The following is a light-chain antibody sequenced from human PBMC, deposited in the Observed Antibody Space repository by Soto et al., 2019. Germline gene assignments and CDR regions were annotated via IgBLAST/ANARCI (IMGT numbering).Light chain of an antibody. CDR3: SSYTGSSTYVV. Sequence: QSALTQPASVSGSPGQSITISCTGTSSDVGGYNYVSWYQQHPGKAPKLMIYDVNNRPSGVSNRFSGSKSGNTASLTISGLQAEYEADYYCSSYTGSSTYVVFGGGTKLTV. CDR1: SSDVGGYNY. V-gene: IGLV2-14*01. CDR2: DVN. J-gene: IGLJ2*01.